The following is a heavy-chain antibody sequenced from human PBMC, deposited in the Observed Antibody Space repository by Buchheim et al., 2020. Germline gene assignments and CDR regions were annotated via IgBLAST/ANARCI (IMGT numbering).Heavy chain of an antibody. D-gene: IGHD1-26*01. J-gene: IGHJ4*02. CDR3: ARWAGQFDY. CDR2: VYDTGST. CDR1: GDSINGYY. Sequence: QVQLQESGPGLVKPSEPLSLTCSVSGDSINGYYWSWIRQPPGKGLEWVGYVYDTGSTYYNPSLESRVTISVDASKNQFSLRLRSVTAADTAVYYCARWAGQFDYWGQGTL. V-gene: IGHV4-59*08.